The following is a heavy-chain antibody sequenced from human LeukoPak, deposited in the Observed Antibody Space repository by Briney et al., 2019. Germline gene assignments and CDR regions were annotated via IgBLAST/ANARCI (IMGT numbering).Heavy chain of an antibody. Sequence: GGSLRLSCAASGFTFSSYAMSWVRQAPGKGLEWVSAISGSGGSTYYADSVKGRFTISRDNSKNTLYLQMNSLRAEDTAVYYCAKPPYCSGGSCYFFDYWGQGTLVTVS. J-gene: IGHJ4*02. CDR2: ISGSGGST. V-gene: IGHV3-23*01. D-gene: IGHD2-15*01. CDR1: GFTFSSYA. CDR3: AKPPYCSGGSCYFFDY.